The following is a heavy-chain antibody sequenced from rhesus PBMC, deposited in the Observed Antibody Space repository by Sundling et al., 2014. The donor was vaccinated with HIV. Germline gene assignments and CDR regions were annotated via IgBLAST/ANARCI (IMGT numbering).Heavy chain of an antibody. V-gene: IGHV4-173*01. CDR1: GGSISSNY. J-gene: IGHJ4*01. Sequence: QVQLQESGPGLVKPSETLSLTCAVSGGSISSNYWSWIRQPPGKGLEWIGRISGSGGNTDYNPSLKSRVTISIDTSKNQFSLKLTSVSAADTAVYYCARNRGSIPLDLWGQGVLVTVSS. CDR2: ISGSGGNT. CDR3: ARNRGSIPLDL. D-gene: IGHD3-16*01.